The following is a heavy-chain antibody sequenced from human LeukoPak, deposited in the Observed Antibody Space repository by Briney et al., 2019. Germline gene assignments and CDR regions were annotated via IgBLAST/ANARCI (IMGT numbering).Heavy chain of an antibody. D-gene: IGHD2-15*01. Sequence: PSETLSLTCTVSGYSISSGYYWGWIRQPPGKGLEWIGSIYHSGSTYYNPSLKSRVTISVDTSKNQFSLKLSSVTAADTAVYYCARDPGYCSGGSCYSGSDYWGQGTLVTVSS. CDR2: IYHSGST. J-gene: IGHJ4*02. CDR3: ARDPGYCSGGSCYSGSDY. V-gene: IGHV4-38-2*02. CDR1: GYSISSGYY.